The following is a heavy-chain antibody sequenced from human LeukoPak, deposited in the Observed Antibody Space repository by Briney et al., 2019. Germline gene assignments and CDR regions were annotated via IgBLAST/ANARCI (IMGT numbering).Heavy chain of an antibody. CDR2: ISYDGSNK. V-gene: IGHV3-30-3*01. Sequence: PGGSLRLSCAASGFTFSSYAMHWVRQAPGKGLEWVAVISYDGSNKYYADSVKGRFTISRDNSKNTLYLQMNSLRAEDTAVYYCARDWDDSSGYYPYWGQGALVTVSS. CDR1: GFTFSSYA. D-gene: IGHD3-22*01. J-gene: IGHJ4*02. CDR3: ARDWDDSSGYYPY.